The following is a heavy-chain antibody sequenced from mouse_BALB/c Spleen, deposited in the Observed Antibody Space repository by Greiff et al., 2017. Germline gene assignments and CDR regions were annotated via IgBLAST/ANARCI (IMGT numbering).Heavy chain of an antibody. CDR3: ANYYEGFAY. J-gene: IGHJ3*01. V-gene: IGHV1-7*01. Sequence: QVQLKESGAELAKPGASVKMSCKASGYTFTSYWMHWVKQRPGQGLEWIGYINPSTGYTEYNQKFKDKATLTADKSSSTAYMQLSSLTSEDSAVYYCANYYEGFAYWGQGTLVTVSA. CDR2: INPSTGYT. D-gene: IGHD1-1*02. CDR1: GYTFTSYW.